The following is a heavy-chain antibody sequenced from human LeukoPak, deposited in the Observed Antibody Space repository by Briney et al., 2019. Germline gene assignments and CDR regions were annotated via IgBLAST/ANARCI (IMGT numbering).Heavy chain of an antibody. Sequence: SETLSLTCAVYGGSFSGYYWSWIRQPPGKGLEWIGEINHSGSTNYNPSLKSRVTISVDTSKNQFSLKPSSVTAADTAVYYCARGIRLVRAATYYFDYWGQGTLVTVSS. CDR1: GGSFSGYY. V-gene: IGHV4-34*01. CDR2: INHSGST. J-gene: IGHJ4*02. D-gene: IGHD6-25*01. CDR3: ARGIRLVRAATYYFDY.